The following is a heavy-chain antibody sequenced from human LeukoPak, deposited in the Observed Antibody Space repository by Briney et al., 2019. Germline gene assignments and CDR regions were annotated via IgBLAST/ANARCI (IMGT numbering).Heavy chain of an antibody. D-gene: IGHD3-10*01. CDR2: IKQDGSEK. CDR1: GFTFSSYW. CDR3: ARDSNPMVRGVIINWFDP. J-gene: IGHJ5*02. V-gene: IGHV3-7*03. Sequence: GGSLRLSCAASGFTFSSYWMSWVRQAPGKGLEWVANIKQDGSEKYYVDSVKGRFTISRDNAKNSLYLQMNSLRAEDTALYHCARDSNPMVRGVIINWFDPWGQGTLVTVSS.